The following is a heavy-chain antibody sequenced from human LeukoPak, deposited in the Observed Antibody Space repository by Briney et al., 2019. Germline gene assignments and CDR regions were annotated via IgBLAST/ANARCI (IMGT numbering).Heavy chain of an antibody. D-gene: IGHD3-16*01. Sequence: GGSLRLSYAASGFIFNNYWMNWVRQAPGKGLEWVASIKEDGREKLYVESLEGRLTIARDNAKESLHLQMRNLRVEDTAVYYCTRALGHSVLAFDVWGQGTVVIVS. J-gene: IGHJ3*01. CDR1: GFIFNNYW. CDR2: IKEDGREK. CDR3: TRALGHSVLAFDV. V-gene: IGHV3-7*03.